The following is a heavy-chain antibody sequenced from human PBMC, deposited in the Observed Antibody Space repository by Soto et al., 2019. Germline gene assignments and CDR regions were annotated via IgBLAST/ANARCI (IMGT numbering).Heavy chain of an antibody. J-gene: IGHJ4*02. D-gene: IGHD4-4*01. CDR2: INADGTTT. Sequence: EVQLVESGGGLVQPGGSLRLSCVASGFIFSNSWMHWVRQTPGQGPVWVSRINADGTTTNYADSVQGRFTISRDNAKNTVYLQLNSLRAEDTAVYYCARINYVSDSWGQGTLVTVSS. V-gene: IGHV3-74*01. CDR1: GFIFSNSW. CDR3: ARINYVSDS.